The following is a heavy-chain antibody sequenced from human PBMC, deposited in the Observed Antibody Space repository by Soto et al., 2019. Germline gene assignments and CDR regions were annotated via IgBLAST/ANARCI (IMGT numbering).Heavy chain of an antibody. CDR1: GFTFSSYA. CDR3: AKAQHLESRFDY. V-gene: IGHV3-23*01. D-gene: IGHD6-13*01. CDR2: INGNNGNT. Sequence: LRLSCAASGFTFSSYAMSWVRQAPGKGLEWVLAINGNNGNTYYSDSVKGRFTISRDNSKNTLFLQMNSLRAEDTAAYYCAKAQHLESRFDYLGQGTLVTVS. J-gene: IGHJ4*02.